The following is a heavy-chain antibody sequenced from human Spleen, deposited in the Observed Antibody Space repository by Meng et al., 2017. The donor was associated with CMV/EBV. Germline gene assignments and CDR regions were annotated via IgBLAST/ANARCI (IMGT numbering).Heavy chain of an antibody. V-gene: IGHV3-23*01. CDR3: AKSLQCSSTSCYPLDY. CDR2: ISGSGGST. J-gene: IGHJ4*02. Sequence: GESLKISCAASGFTFSSYAMSWVRQAPGKGLEWVSAISGSGGSTYYADSVKGRFTISRDNSKNTLYLQMNSLRAEDTAVYYCAKSLQCSSTSCYPLDYWGQGTLVTVSS. CDR1: GFTFSSYA. D-gene: IGHD2-2*01.